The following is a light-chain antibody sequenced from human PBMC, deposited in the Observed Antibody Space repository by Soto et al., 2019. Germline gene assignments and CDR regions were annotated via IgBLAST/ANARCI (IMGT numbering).Light chain of an antibody. J-gene: IGKJ2*01. Sequence: DIVMTQSPLSLPVTPGEPASISCRSSQSLLHSNGYNYLDWYLQKPGQSPQLLIYAGSNRASEVHERFIGSGSATDFTLKISRVEAEDVGTYYFMQVVQTPRTFGRGTKQDIK. CDR2: AGS. CDR1: QSLLHSNGYNY. V-gene: IGKV2-28*01. CDR3: MQVVQTPRT.